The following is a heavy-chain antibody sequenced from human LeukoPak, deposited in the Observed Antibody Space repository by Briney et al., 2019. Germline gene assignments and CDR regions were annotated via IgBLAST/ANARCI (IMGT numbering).Heavy chain of an antibody. D-gene: IGHD2-2*01. CDR1: EFTFSRYD. CDR3: ARRGYCSTISCYSFDY. J-gene: IGHJ4*02. Sequence: GGSLRLSCAASEFTFSRYDMSWVRQAPGKGLEWVSRISGSGDSTFSADSVKGRFTISRDNSKNTLYLQMTSLRAEDTAVYYCARRGYCSTISCYSFDYWGQGTLVTVSS. CDR2: ISGSGDST. V-gene: IGHV3-23*01.